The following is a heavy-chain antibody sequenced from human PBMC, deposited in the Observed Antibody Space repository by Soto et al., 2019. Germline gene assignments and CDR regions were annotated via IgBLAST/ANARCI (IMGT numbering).Heavy chain of an antibody. CDR2: IWYDGSNK. D-gene: IGHD5-18*01. CDR1: GFTFSSYG. CDR3: ARDLVSSLVDTATFDY. Sequence: GGSLRLSCAASGFTFSSYGMHWVRQAPGKGLEWVAVIWYDGSNKYYADSVKGRFTISRDNSKNTLYLQMNSLRAEDTAVYYCARDLVSSLVDTATFDYWGQGTLVTVSS. V-gene: IGHV3-33*01. J-gene: IGHJ4*02.